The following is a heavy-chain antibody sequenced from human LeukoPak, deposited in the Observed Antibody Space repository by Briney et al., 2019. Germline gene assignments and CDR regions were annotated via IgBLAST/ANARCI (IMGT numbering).Heavy chain of an antibody. Sequence: ASVKVSCKASGYTFTGYYMHWVRQAPGQGLYWMGWINPNSGGTNYAQKFQGRVTMTRDTSISTAYMELSRLRSDDTAVYYCARDIVMVTYWFDPWGQGTLVTVSS. CDR3: ARDIVMVTYWFDP. CDR1: GYTFTGYY. V-gene: IGHV1-2*02. J-gene: IGHJ5*02. CDR2: INPNSGGT. D-gene: IGHD5-18*01.